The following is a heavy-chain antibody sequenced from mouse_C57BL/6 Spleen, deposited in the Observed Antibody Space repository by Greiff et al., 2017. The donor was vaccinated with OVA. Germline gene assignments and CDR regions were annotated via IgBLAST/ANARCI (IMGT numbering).Heavy chain of an antibody. CDR2: IYPSDSET. J-gene: IGHJ4*01. D-gene: IGHD2-4*01. CDR1: GYTFTSYW. CDR3: AGHYDKGDYAMDY. Sequence: QVQLQQPGAELVRPGSSVKLSCKASGYTFTSYWMDWVKQRPGQGLEWIGNIYPSDSETHYNQKFKDKATLTVDKSSSTAYMQLSSLTSEDSAVYYCAGHYDKGDYAMDYWGQGTSVTVSS. V-gene: IGHV1-61*01.